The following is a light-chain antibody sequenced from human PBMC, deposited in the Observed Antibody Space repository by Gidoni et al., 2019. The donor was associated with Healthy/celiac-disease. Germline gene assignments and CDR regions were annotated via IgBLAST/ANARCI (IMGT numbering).Light chain of an antibody. J-gene: IGLJ3*02. CDR2: GNR. Sequence: QSVLTQPPSVSGAPGQRVTISCTGGSSHIGAGYDVHWYQQPPGTAPKLLIYGNRNRPAGVPDRFSGSKSGTSASLAITGLQAEDEADYYCQSYDSSLSGSWVFGGGTKLTV. V-gene: IGLV1-40*01. CDR1: SSHIGAGYD. CDR3: QSYDSSLSGSWV.